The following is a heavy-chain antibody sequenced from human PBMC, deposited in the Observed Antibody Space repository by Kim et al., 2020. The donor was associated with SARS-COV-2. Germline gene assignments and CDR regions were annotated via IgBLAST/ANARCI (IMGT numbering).Heavy chain of an antibody. CDR1: RFTFSSSA. CDR3: AKNVHITSVTFLWYFDL. D-gene: IGHD2-2*01. CDR2: IFGSGHGT. Sequence: GGSLRLSCAASRFTFSSSAMTWVRQAPGKGREWVSSIFGSGHGTYYADSVKGRFIISRDNSKNTLYLQMNNLRADDTAVYYCAKNVHITSVTFLWYFDLWGRGTSVIVSS. V-gene: IGHV3-23*01. J-gene: IGHJ2*01.